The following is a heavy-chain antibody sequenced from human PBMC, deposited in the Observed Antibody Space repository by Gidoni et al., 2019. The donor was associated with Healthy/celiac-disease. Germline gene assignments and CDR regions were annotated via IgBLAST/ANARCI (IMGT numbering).Heavy chain of an antibody. D-gene: IGHD5-12*01. CDR1: GSSFTSYW. CDR3: ARLGPGSGYDYGREDYFDY. CDR2: IYPGDSDT. J-gene: IGHJ4*02. Sequence: EVQLVQSGAEVKKPGESLKISCKGSGSSFTSYWIGWVRQMPGKGLEWMGIIYPGDSDTRYSPSFQGQVTISADKSISTAYLQWSSLKASDTAMYYCARLGPGSGYDYGREDYFDYWGQGTLVTVSS. V-gene: IGHV5-51*01.